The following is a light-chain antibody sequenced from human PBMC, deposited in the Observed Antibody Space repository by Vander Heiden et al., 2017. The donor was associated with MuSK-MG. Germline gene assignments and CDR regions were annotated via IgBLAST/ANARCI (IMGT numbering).Light chain of an antibody. V-gene: IGKV1D-13*01. CDR2: AAS. CDR1: QDTSSA. Sequence: TQFTQAPFSLSASVGDRVTITCRASQDTSSALAWYQQKPGKAAKVLIYAASTLGSRVPLRLRGSRSGADFTLTISSRQPPDFAANYCQQVINFPYTFGQGTKLQIK. J-gene: IGKJ2*01. CDR3: QQVINFPYT.